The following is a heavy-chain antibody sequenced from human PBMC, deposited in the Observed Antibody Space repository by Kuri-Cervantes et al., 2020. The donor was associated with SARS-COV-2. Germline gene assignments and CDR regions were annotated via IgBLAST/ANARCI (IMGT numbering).Heavy chain of an antibody. CDR2: IIPIFGTA. CDR3: ARSSSKGYEYEQQLVPYYFDY. V-gene: IGHV1-69*13. J-gene: IGHJ4*02. Sequence: SVKVSCKASGGTFSSYAISWVRQAPGQGLEWMGRIIPIFGTANYAQKFQGRVTITADESTSTAYMELRSLRSEDTAVYYCARSSSKGYEYEQQLVPYYFDYWGQGTLVTVSS. D-gene: IGHD6-13*01. CDR1: GGTFSSYA.